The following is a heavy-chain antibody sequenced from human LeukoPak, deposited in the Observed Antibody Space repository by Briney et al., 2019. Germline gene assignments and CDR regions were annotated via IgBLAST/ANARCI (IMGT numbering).Heavy chain of an antibody. J-gene: IGHJ5*02. V-gene: IGHV4-34*01. CDR1: GWSFNDYC. Sequence: SETLSLTCAVYGWSFNDYCWNWVRQAPGKGLEWIGEINARGDTNYNPSLKSRVTISVDSSKNQFSLTLTSMIAADTAIYYCARGQVPAARGYNWFDPWGQGTLVTVSS. CDR2: INARGDT. D-gene: IGHD2-2*01. CDR3: ARGQVPAARGYNWFDP.